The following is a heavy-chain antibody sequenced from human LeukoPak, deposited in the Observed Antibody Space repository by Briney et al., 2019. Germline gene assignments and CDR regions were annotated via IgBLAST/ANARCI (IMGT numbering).Heavy chain of an antibody. CDR1: GFIISSYE. CDR3: ARVELAPYYYYMDV. D-gene: IGHD1-7*01. V-gene: IGHV3-48*03. Sequence: GGSLRLSCAASGFIISSYEMNWVRQAPGKGREWVSHISSSGSTIWYADSVKGRFTVSRDNAKNSLYLQMNSLRAEDTAVYYCARVELAPYYYYMDVWGKGTTVTVSS. CDR2: ISSSGSTI. J-gene: IGHJ6*03.